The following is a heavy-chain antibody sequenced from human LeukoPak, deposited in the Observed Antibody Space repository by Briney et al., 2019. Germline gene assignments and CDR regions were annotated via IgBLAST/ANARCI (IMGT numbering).Heavy chain of an antibody. J-gene: IGHJ1*01. CDR1: GYTFTSYY. D-gene: IGHD1-7*01. CDR3: ATYITGTTKYFQH. Sequence: SVKVSCKASGYTFTSYYMHWVRQAPGQGLEWMGGIIPMFGTVNYAQKFQGRVTITTDESTSTVYMELSNLRSEDTALYYCATYITGTTKYFQHWGQGTLVTVSS. CDR2: IIPMFGTV. V-gene: IGHV1-69*05.